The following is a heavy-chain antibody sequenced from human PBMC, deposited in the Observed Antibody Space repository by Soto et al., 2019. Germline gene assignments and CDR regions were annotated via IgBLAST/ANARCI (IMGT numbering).Heavy chain of an antibody. Sequence: GGSLRLSCTASGFTFGDYAMSWFRQAPGKGLEWVGFIRSKAYGGTTEYAASVKGRFTISRDDSKSIAYLQMNSLKTEDTAVYYCTTYYDFWSGLLGPPVNWGQGTLVTVSS. CDR1: GFTFGDYA. J-gene: IGHJ4*02. V-gene: IGHV3-49*03. CDR2: IRSKAYGGTT. CDR3: TTYYDFWSGLLGPPVN. D-gene: IGHD3-3*01.